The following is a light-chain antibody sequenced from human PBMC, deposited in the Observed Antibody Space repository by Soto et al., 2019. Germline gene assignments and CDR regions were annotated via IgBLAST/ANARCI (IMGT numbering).Light chain of an antibody. CDR1: QGIANY. J-gene: IGKJ1*01. CDR3: QKYNSAPRT. CDR2: AAS. Sequence: DIQMTQSPSSLFASVGDRVTITCRASQGIANYLAWYQHKPGKVPNLLIYAASTLQSGVPSRFSGGGSGTDFTLTISSLQPEDVATYYCQKYNSAPRTFGQGTKVEIK. V-gene: IGKV1-27*01.